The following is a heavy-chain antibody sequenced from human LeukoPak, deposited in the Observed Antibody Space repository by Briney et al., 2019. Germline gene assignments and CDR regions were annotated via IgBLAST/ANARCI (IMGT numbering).Heavy chain of an antibody. V-gene: IGHV3-48*02. CDR1: GFTFSSYA. CDR3: ARVGGGDSVWVYYYYGMDV. Sequence: PGGSLRLSCAASGFTFSSYAMSWVRQAPGKGLERVSYISSSSSTIYYADSVKGRFTISRDNAKNSLYLQMNSLRDEDTAVYYCARVGGGDSVWVYYYYGMDVSGQGTTVTVSS. J-gene: IGHJ6*02. D-gene: IGHD4-17*01. CDR2: ISSSSSTI.